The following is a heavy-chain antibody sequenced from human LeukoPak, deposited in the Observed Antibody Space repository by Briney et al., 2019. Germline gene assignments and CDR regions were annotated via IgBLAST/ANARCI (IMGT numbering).Heavy chain of an antibody. CDR3: AREFSYYDSSGQIDY. CDR1: GGTFSSYT. D-gene: IGHD3-22*01. V-gene: IGHV1-69*04. CDR2: IIPILGIA. Sequence: SVKVSCKASGGTFSSYTISWVRQAPGQGLEWMGRIIPILGIANYAQKFQGRVTITADKSTSTAYMELSSLRSEDTAVYYCAREFSYYDSSGQIDYWGQGTLVTVSS. J-gene: IGHJ4*02.